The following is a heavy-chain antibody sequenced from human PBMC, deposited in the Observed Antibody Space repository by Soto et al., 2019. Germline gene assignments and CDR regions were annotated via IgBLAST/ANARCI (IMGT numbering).Heavy chain of an antibody. CDR3: ARSPIYGDYVYGMDV. CDR1: GFTFSSYA. J-gene: IGHJ6*02. Sequence: GGSLRLSCAASGFTFSSYAMHWVRQAPGKGLEWVAVISYDGSNKYYADSVKGRFTISRDNSKNTLYLQMNSLRAEDTAVYYCARSPIYGDYVYGMDVWGQGTTVTVS. D-gene: IGHD4-17*01. CDR2: ISYDGSNK. V-gene: IGHV3-30-3*01.